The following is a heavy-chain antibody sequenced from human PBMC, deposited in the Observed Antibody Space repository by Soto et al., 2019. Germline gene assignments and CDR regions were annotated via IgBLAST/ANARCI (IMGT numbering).Heavy chain of an antibody. CDR3: ARDLGSIDAFDI. CDR2: IYSGGST. V-gene: IGHV3-53*01. Sequence: GGSLRLSCAASGFTVSSNYMSWVRQAPGKGLEWVSVIYSGGSTYHADSVKGRFTISRDNSKNTLYLQMNSLRAEDTAVYYCARDLGSIDAFDIWGQGTMVTVSS. J-gene: IGHJ3*02. D-gene: IGHD3-10*01. CDR1: GFTVSSNY.